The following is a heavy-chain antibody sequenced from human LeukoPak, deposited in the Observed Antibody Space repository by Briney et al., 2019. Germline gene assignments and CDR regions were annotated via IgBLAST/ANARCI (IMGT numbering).Heavy chain of an antibody. D-gene: IGHD1-1*01. CDR3: ARRSGAWNFYYMDV. Sequence: SQTLSLTCTVSGGSISSGSYYWSWIRQPAGKGLEWIGRIYTSGSTNYNPSLKSRVTISVDTSKNQFSLKLSSVTAADTAVYYCARRSGAWNFYYMDVWGKGTTVTVSS. CDR1: GGSISSGSYY. CDR2: IYTSGST. V-gene: IGHV4-61*02. J-gene: IGHJ6*03.